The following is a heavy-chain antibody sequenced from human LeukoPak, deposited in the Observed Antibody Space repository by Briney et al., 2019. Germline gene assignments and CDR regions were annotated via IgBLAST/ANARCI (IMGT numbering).Heavy chain of an antibody. J-gene: IGHJ6*02. CDR2: IYYSGST. CDR3: ARQLYSSATV. CDR1: GGSISSSNYF. V-gene: IGHV4-39*01. D-gene: IGHD6-25*01. Sequence: SETLSLTCTVSGGSISSSNYFWGWIRQPPGKGLEGIGNIYYSGSTYYNPSLKSRVTISVDTSKNQFSLQLSSVTVADTAVYYCARQLYSSATVWGQGTTVTVSS.